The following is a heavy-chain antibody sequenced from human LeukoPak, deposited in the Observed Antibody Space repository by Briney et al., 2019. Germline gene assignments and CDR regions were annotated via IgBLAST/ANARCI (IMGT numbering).Heavy chain of an antibody. CDR2: ISPSGGST. CDR1: GYTFTSNY. D-gene: IGHD5-12*01. CDR3: ARDSRDSGYDFDY. J-gene: IGHJ4*02. V-gene: IGHV1-46*01. Sequence: ASVKVSCKAFGYTFTSNYMHWVRQAPGQGPEWMGVISPSGGSTTYAQKFQGRVTLTRDMSTSTDYLELSSLRSEDTAVYYCARDSRDSGYDFDYWGQGTLVTVSS.